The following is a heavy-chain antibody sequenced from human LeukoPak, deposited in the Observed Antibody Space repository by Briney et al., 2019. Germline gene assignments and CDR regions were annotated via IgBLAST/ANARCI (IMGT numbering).Heavy chain of an antibody. V-gene: IGHV1-69*13. CDR3: ARDSNPDSSGYYYVLGY. CDR1: GGTFSTYP. D-gene: IGHD3-22*01. CDR2: FVPIFGTA. J-gene: IGHJ4*02. Sequence: SVKVSCKASGGTFSTYPISWVRQAPGQGLEWMGGFVPIFGTANYAQKFQGRVTITADESASTAYMELSSLRSEDTAVYYCARDSNPDSSGYYYVLGYWGQGTLVTVSS.